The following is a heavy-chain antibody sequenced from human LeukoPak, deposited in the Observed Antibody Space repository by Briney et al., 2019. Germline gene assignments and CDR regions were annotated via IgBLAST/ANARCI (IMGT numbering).Heavy chain of an antibody. V-gene: IGHV5-51*01. CDR3: ASSYGGNSDYYYYGMDV. D-gene: IGHD4-23*01. CDR2: IYPGDSDT. Sequence: GESLKISCKGSGYSFTSYWIGWVRQMPGKGLEWMGIIYPGDSDTRYSPSFQAQVTISADKSISTAYLQWSSLKASDTAMYYCASSYGGNSDYYYYGMDVWGQGTTVTVSS. CDR1: GYSFTSYW. J-gene: IGHJ6*02.